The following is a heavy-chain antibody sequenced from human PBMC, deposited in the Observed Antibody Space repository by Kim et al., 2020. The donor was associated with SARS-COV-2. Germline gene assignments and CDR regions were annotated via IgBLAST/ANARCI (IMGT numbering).Heavy chain of an antibody. CDR1: GFTFIYYD. J-gene: IGHJ6*02. CDR2: MNPRNGDT. V-gene: IGHV1-8*01. Sequence: ASVKVSCKASGFTFIYYDFNWVRQAPRQGLEWMGWMNPRNGDTGYQQKFQGRVNMTRDTSKNTAYLELSSLKSEDTAVCYCTRVKNYYFGMDVWGPGTTVTVSS. CDR3: TRVKNYYFGMDV. D-gene: IGHD3-22*01.